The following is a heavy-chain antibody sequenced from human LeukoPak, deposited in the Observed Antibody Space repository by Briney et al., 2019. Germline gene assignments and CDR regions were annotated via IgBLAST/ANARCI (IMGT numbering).Heavy chain of an antibody. CDR2: IVAGSGNT. CDR1: GFTFTSSA. Sequence: SVKVSCKASGFTFTSSAMQWVRQARGQRLEWIGWIVAGSGNTNYAQKFQERVTITRDMSTSTAYMELSSLRSEDTAVYYCAAGPYYDFWSGLGYMDVWGKGTTVTVSS. D-gene: IGHD3-3*01. J-gene: IGHJ6*03. CDR3: AAGPYYDFWSGLGYMDV. V-gene: IGHV1-58*02.